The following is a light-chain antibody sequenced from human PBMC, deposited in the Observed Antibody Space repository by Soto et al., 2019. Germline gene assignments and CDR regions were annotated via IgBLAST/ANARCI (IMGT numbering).Light chain of an antibody. J-gene: IGKJ4*01. CDR2: ESF. V-gene: IGKV3D-15*01. Sequence: EIVMTQSPATLSVSPGERATRSCRASQSVGSDLAWYQQKPCQAPRLVIYESFTRATVVPTRISGSGSGTEVTLTISRLQSEDCAVYSCHQYNSWPLTVGGGNKVEIK. CDR3: HQYNSWPLT. CDR1: QSVGSD.